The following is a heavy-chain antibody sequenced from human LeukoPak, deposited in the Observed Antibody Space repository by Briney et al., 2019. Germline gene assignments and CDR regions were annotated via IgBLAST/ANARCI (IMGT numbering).Heavy chain of an antibody. CDR2: INPNSGGT. D-gene: IGHD3-16*01. CDR3: ARLGGGSYVDAFDI. Sequence: ASVKVSCKASGYTFTGYYMHWVRQAPGQGLEWMGWINPNSGGTNYAQKFQGRVTMTRDTSISTAYMELSRLRSDDTAVYYCARLGGGSYVDAFDIWGQGTMVTVSS. CDR1: GYTFTGYY. V-gene: IGHV1-2*02. J-gene: IGHJ3*02.